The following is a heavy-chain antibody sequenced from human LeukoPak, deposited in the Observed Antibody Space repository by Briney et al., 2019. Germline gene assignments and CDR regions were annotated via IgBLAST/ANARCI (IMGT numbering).Heavy chain of an antibody. D-gene: IGHD3-3*01. CDR1: GGSISSGGYY. J-gene: IGHJ5*02. Sequence: SQTLSLTCTVSGGSISSGGYYWSWIRQHPGKGLEWIGYIYYSGSTYYNPSLKSRVTISVDTSKNQFSLKLSSVTAADTAVYYCARAPGGRILENNWFDPWGQGTLVTVSS. CDR3: ARAPGGRILENNWFDP. V-gene: IGHV4-31*03. CDR2: IYYSGST.